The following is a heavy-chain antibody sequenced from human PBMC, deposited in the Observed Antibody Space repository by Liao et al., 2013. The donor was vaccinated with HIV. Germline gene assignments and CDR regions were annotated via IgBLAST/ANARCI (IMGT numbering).Heavy chain of an antibody. CDR3: ARDYGTFWYFDL. V-gene: IGHV4-61*02. CDR1: GGSISSGSYY. J-gene: IGHJ2*01. D-gene: IGHD1-26*01. Sequence: QVQLQESGPGLVKPSQTLSLTCTVSGGSISSGSYYWSWIRQPAGKGLEWIGRIYTSGNTNYNPSLKSRVTISVDTSKNQFSLKLSSVTAADTAVYYCARDYGTFWYFDLWGRGTLVTASS. CDR2: IYTSGNT.